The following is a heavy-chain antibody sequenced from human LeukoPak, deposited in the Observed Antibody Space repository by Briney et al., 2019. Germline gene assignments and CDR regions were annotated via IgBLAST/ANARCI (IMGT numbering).Heavy chain of an antibody. Sequence: PGGSLRLSCTASGFTFGDYAMSWVRQAPGKGLEWVGFIRSKAYGGTTEYAASVKGRFTISRDDSKSIAYLQMNSLKTEDTAVYYCTREYAQGGFVYWGQGTLVTVSS. J-gene: IGHJ4*02. V-gene: IGHV3-49*04. CDR3: TREYAQGGFVY. D-gene: IGHD2-2*01. CDR2: IRSKAYGGTT. CDR1: GFTFGDYA.